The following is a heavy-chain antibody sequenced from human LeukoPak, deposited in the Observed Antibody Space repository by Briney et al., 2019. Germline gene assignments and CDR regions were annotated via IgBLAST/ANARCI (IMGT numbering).Heavy chain of an antibody. Sequence: SETLSLTCDVSGGSISNTNWWSWVRQPPGQGLEWIGEVSLAGQTNYNPSLNGRVTISVDRSNNQFSLRLTSVTAADTAVYYCARGEEHGSGTVHFDYWGQGTLVTVSS. J-gene: IGHJ4*02. V-gene: IGHV4-4*02. CDR3: ARGEEHGSGTVHFDY. CDR1: GGSISNTNW. D-gene: IGHD3-10*01. CDR2: VSLAGQT.